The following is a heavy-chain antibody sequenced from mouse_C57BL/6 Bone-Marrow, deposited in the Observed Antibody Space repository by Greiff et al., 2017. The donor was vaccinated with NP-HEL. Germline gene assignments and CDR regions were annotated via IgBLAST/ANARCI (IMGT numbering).Heavy chain of an antibody. CDR3: ARHGITTVVPFDY. Sequence: VQLKESGGGLVQPGGSLKLSCAASGFTFSDYYMYWVRQTPEKRLEWVAYISNGGGSTYYPDTVKGRFTISRDNAKNTLYLQMSRLKSEDTAMYYCARHGITTVVPFDYWGQGTTLTVSS. CDR2: ISNGGGST. D-gene: IGHD1-1*01. J-gene: IGHJ2*01. CDR1: GFTFSDYY. V-gene: IGHV5-12*01.